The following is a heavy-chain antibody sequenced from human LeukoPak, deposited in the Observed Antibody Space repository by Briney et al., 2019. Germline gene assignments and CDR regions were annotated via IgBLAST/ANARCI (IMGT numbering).Heavy chain of an antibody. J-gene: IGHJ4*02. CDR2: IIPIFGTA. Sequence: SVKVSCKASGGTFSSYAISWVRQAPGQGLEWMGRIIPIFGTANYAQKFQGRVTITTDESTSTAYMELGSLRSEDTAVYYCARGPYGDYEPFGFDYWGQGTLVTVSS. CDR1: GGTFSSYA. V-gene: IGHV1-69*05. D-gene: IGHD4-17*01. CDR3: ARGPYGDYEPFGFDY.